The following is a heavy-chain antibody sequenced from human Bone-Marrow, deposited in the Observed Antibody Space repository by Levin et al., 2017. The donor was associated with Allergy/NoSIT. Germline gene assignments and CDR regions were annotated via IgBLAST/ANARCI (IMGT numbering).Heavy chain of an antibody. Sequence: ASVKVSCKASGYTFTSYGISWVRQAPGQGLEWMGWISAYNGNTNYAQKLQGRVTMTTDTSTSTAYMELRSLRSDDTAVYYCARVRTLGITIVGVVMGAYGMDGWGQGTTVTVSS. CDR2: ISAYNGNT. CDR3: ARVRTLGITIVGVVMGAYGMDG. J-gene: IGHJ6*02. V-gene: IGHV1-18*01. CDR1: GYTFTSYG. D-gene: IGHD3-3*01.